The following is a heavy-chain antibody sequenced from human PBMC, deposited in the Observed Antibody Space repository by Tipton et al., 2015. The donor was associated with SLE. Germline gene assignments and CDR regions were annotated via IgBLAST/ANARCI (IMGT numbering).Heavy chain of an antibody. CDR3: AKEGSNYYFDY. D-gene: IGHD6-13*01. CDR1: GFTFSSYA. J-gene: IGHJ4*02. Sequence: SLRLSCAASGFTFSSYAMSWVRQAPGKGLEWVSVIYSGGSTYYADSVKGRFTISRDNSKNTPYLQMNSLRAEDTAVYYCAKEGSNYYFDYWGQGTLVTVSS. V-gene: IGHV3-23*03. CDR2: IYSGGST.